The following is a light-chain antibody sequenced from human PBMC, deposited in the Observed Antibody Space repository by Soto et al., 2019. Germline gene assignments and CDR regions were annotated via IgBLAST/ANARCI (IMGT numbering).Light chain of an antibody. Sequence: QSALTQPPSASGSPGHSVTISCTGTSSDVGAYYYVSWYQQHPGNAPKLILYDVNKRPSGVPDRFSGSKSGDTSSLTVSELQAEDEANYYCSSYAGSNTLVFGGGTKLTVL. V-gene: IGLV2-8*01. J-gene: IGLJ2*01. CDR3: SSYAGSNTLV. CDR1: SSDVGAYYY. CDR2: DVN.